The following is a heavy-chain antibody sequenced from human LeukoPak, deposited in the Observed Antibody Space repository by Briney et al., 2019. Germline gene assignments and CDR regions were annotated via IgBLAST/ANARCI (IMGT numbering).Heavy chain of an antibody. CDR3: ATHPTKYYYDSSGYFNWFDP. J-gene: IGHJ5*02. Sequence: PGGSLRLSCAASGFTFSSYGMSWVRQAPGKGLEWVSAISGSGGSTYYADSVKGRFTISRDNSKNTLYLQMNSLRAEDTAVYYSATHPTKYYYDSSGYFNWFDPWGQGTLVTVSS. D-gene: IGHD3-22*01. CDR2: ISGSGGST. V-gene: IGHV3-23*01. CDR1: GFTFSSYG.